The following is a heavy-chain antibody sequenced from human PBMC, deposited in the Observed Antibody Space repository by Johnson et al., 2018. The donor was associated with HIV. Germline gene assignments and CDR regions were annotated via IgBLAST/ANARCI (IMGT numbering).Heavy chain of an antibody. D-gene: IGHD5-24*01. CDR2: ISSNGGST. CDR1: GFIFSSYA. CDR3: ARWGLEMATITDAFDI. Sequence: VQLVESGGGLVQPGGSLRLSCAVSGFIFSSYAMHWVRQAPGKGLEYISTISSNGGSTYYANSVKGRFTISRDNSKNTLYLQMGSLRAEDMAVYYCARWGLEMATITDAFDIWGQGTMVTVSS. J-gene: IGHJ3*02. V-gene: IGHV3-64*01.